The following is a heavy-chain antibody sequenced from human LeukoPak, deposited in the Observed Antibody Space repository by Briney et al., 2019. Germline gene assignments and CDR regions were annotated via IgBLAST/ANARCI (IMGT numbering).Heavy chain of an antibody. V-gene: IGHV3-30*02. Sequence: GGSLRLSCAASEFSFSNYGMHWVRQAPGKGLEWVAFIRYDGSSKYYADSVKGRFTISRDNSKNTLYLQMNSLRTEDTAVYYCAKELVAYYFDYWGQGTLVTVSS. CDR2: IRYDGSSK. J-gene: IGHJ4*02. CDR1: EFSFSNYG. D-gene: IGHD2-8*02. CDR3: AKELVAYYFDY.